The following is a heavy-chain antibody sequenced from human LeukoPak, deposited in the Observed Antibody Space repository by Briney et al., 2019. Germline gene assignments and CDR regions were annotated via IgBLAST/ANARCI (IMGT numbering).Heavy chain of an antibody. V-gene: IGHV3-48*03. J-gene: IGHJ4*02. CDR2: ISSGGSTV. CDR3: ARAFYGDLDY. D-gene: IGHD4-17*01. Sequence: PGGSLRLSCAASGFTFSSHEINWVRQAPGKGLEWVSYISSGGSTVYYADSVKGRFTISRDNAKNSLYLQMSSLRAEDTAVYYCARAFYGDLDYWGQGTLVTVSS. CDR1: GFTFSSHE.